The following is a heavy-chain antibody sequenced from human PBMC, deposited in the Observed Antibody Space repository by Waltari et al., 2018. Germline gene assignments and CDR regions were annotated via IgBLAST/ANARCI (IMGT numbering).Heavy chain of an antibody. V-gene: IGHV3-15*01. CDR1: GFTFKHAS. CDR3: APLGNCWSGSCSSGGYLQH. J-gene: IGHJ1*01. Sequence: EVQVVESGGGLVKPGGSLSLSCEVSGFTFKHASMTWGRQAPGKGGGGVGGSKRKSDGAPEDDAEPVKGRFTISRDDSKNTLYLEMNSLNTEDTGVYFCAPLGNCWSGSCSSGGYLQHWGQGARVSVST. CDR2: SKRKSDGAPE. D-gene: IGHD2-15*01.